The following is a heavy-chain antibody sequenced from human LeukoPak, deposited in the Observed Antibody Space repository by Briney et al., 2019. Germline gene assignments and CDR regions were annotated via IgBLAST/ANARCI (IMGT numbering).Heavy chain of an antibody. D-gene: IGHD3-10*01. J-gene: IGHJ4*02. V-gene: IGHV3-23*01. CDR3: AKVHRAYDYDSGSYYDSGFDY. Sequence: GGSLRLSCAASGFTFSSYAMSWVRQAPGKGLEWVSGISGSGGSTYYADSVKGRFTISRDNSKNTLYLQMSSLRAEDTAVYYCAKVHRAYDYDSGSYYDSGFDYWGQGTLVTVSS. CDR2: ISGSGGST. CDR1: GFTFSSYA.